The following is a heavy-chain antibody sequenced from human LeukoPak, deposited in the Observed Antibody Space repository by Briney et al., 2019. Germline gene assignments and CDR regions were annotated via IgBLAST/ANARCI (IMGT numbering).Heavy chain of an antibody. CDR3: VRDRGTYRPIDY. J-gene: IGHJ4*02. D-gene: IGHD1-26*01. CDR1: GFTFDDYA. Sequence: GRSLRLSCAASGFTFDDYAMHWVRQAPGKGLEWVSGISWYSGSIGYADSVKGRFTISRDNAKNSLYLQMNSLRAEDTAIYYCVRDRGTYRPIDYWGQGTLVTVSS. CDR2: ISWYSGSI. V-gene: IGHV3-9*01.